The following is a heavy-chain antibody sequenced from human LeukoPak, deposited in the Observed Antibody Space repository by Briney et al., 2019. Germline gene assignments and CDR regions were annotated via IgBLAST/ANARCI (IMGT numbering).Heavy chain of an antibody. V-gene: IGHV5-51*01. CDR3: ARELRYFDWPAVGY. CDR1: GSSFTSYW. CDR2: IYPGDSDT. J-gene: IGHJ4*02. Sequence: GESLQVSCKGSGSSFTSYWIGWVRQMPGKGLEWMGIIYPGDSDTRYSPSFQGQVTISADKSISTAYLQWSSLKASDTAMYYCARELRYFDWPAVGYWGQGTLVTVSS. D-gene: IGHD3-9*01.